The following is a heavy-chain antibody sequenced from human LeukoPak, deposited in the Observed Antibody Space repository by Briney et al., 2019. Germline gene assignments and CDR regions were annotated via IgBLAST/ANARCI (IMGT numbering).Heavy chain of an antibody. J-gene: IGHJ4*02. V-gene: IGHV3-48*03. CDR3: ARGDTAMVTPDY. D-gene: IGHD5-18*01. Sequence: GGSLRLSCAASGFTFSSYEMNWVRQASGKGLEWVSYISSSGSTIYYADSVKGRFTISRDNAKNSLYLQMNSLRAEDTAVYYCARGDTAMVTPDYWGQGTLVTVSS. CDR2: ISSSGSTI. CDR1: GFTFSSYE.